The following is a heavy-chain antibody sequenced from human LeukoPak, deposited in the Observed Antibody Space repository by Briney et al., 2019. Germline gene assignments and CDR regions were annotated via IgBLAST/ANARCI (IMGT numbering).Heavy chain of an antibody. V-gene: IGHV3-74*01. D-gene: IGHD3-10*01. CDR1: GFTFSNYW. CDR2: INPDGSTT. J-gene: IGHJ4*02. CDR3: AKDLHYGSADY. Sequence: PGGSLRLSCAASGFTFSNYWVHWVRQDPGKGLVWVSFINPDGSTTNYADSVKGRFTISRDNAKNALYLQMNSLRAEDTAVYYCAKDLHYGSADYWGQGTLVTVPS.